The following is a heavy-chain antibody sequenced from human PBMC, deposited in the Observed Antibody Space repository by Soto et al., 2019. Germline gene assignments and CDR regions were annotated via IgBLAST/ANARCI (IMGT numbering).Heavy chain of an antibody. D-gene: IGHD6-19*01. CDR1: GFTFSSYG. CDR3: ARGRARGSGWYIGAFDI. J-gene: IGHJ3*02. V-gene: IGHV3-33*01. Sequence: QVQLVESGGGVVQPGRSLRLSCAASGFTFSSYGMHWVRQAPGKGLERVAVIWYDGSNKYYADSVKGRFTISRDNSKNTLYLQMNSLRAEDTAVYYCARGRARGSGWYIGAFDIWGQGTMVTVSS. CDR2: IWYDGSNK.